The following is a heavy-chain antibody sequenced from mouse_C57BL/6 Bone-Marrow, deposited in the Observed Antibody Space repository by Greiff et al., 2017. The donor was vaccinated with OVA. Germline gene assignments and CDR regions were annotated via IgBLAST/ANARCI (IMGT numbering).Heavy chain of an antibody. CDR3: ARDSNCAWFAY. V-gene: IGHV14-2*01. CDR1: GFNITDYY. Sequence: EVQLQQSGAELVKPGASVKLSCTASGFNITDYYMHWVKQRTEQGLEWIGRIDPADGETKYAPKFQGKATITADTSSNTAYLQLSSLTSEDTAVYYCARDSNCAWFAYWGQGTLVTVSA. J-gene: IGHJ3*01. D-gene: IGHD2-5*01. CDR2: IDPADGET.